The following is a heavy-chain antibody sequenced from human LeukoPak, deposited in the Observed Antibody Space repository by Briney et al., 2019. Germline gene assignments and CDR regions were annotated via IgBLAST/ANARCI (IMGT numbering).Heavy chain of an antibody. CDR1: GFTFSSNG. V-gene: IGHV3-48*02. J-gene: IGHJ4*02. CDR3: ARVSAPGTSGWYFGY. Sequence: GGSLRLSCAASGFTFSSNGMSWVRQAPGKGLEWVSYISTSSNRIDYADSVKGRFTMSRDNAKNLLYLQMNSLRDEDTAMYYCARVSAPGTSGWYFGYWGQGTLVTVSS. D-gene: IGHD6-19*01. CDR2: ISTSSNRI.